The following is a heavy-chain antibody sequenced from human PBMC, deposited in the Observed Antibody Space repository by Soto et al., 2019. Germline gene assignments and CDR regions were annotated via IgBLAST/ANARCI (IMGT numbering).Heavy chain of an antibody. D-gene: IGHD3-10*01. CDR1: GYFCNTYA. CDR3: ARDGGSYGWVTCYGLDG. V-gene: IGHV3-30-3*01. J-gene: IGHJ6*02. Sequence: GGSLRLCCVTSGYFCNTYAMHWVRQAPGKGLEWVAVMSHDGGNTFYADSVKGRFTISRDNSKNTLYLQMNSLRTEDTAVYYCARDGGSYGWVTCYGLDGWSQGSTV. CDR2: MSHDGGNT.